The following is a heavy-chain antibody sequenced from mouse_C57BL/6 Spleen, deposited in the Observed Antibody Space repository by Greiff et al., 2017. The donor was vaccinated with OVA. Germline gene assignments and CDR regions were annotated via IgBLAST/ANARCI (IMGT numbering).Heavy chain of an antibody. D-gene: IGHD1-1*01. V-gene: IGHV1-64*01. J-gene: IGHJ2*01. Sequence: QVQLQQPGAELVKPGASVKLSCKASGYTFTSYWMHWVKQRPGQGLEWIGMIHPNSGSTNYNEKFKSKATLTVDKSSSTAYMQLSSLTSEDSAVYYCARALTTVVVPFDYWGQGTTLTVSS. CDR3: ARALTTVVVPFDY. CDR1: GYTFTSYW. CDR2: IHPNSGST.